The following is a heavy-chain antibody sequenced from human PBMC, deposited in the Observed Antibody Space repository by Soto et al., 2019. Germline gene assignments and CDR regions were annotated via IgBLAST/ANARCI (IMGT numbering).Heavy chain of an antibody. J-gene: IGHJ4*02. CDR1: GFTFSSYW. CDR2: IVQDGSEK. V-gene: IGHV3-7*01. D-gene: IGHD2-15*01. Sequence: PGGSLRLSCAASGFTFSSYWMAWVRRAPGQGLEWVANIVQDGSEKNFVDSVKGRFTISRDNAKDSLYLQMNSLRAEDTAVYYCARGYYSALDHWGQGTLVTVSS. CDR3: ARGYYSALDH.